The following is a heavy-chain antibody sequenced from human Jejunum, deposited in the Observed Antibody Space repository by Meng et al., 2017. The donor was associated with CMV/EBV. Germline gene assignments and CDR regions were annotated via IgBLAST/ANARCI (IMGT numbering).Heavy chain of an antibody. J-gene: IGHJ5*02. CDR2: ISSSGGGT. CDR3: AKAEGDYRVDP. Sequence: LSCSPSGFTFSPYAITWVRQAPGKGLEWVSFISSSGGGTHYADSVKGRFTISRDNSKSTLYLQMNSLRAEDTAQYYCAKAEGDYRVDPWGQGTLVTVSS. D-gene: IGHD4-11*01. CDR1: GFTFSPYA. V-gene: IGHV3-23*01.